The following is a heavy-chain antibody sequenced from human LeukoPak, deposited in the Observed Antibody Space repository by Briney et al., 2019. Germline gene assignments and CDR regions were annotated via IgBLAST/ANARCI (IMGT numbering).Heavy chain of an antibody. CDR3: ARDVAPIDY. Sequence: GGSLRLSCAASGFTFSSYEMNWVRQAPGRGLEWISYISSSGGTIYYADSVKGRFTISRDNAKNSLYLQMNSLRAEDRAVHYCARDVAPIDYWGQGTLVTVSS. CDR1: GFTFSSYE. CDR2: ISSSGGTI. V-gene: IGHV3-48*03. J-gene: IGHJ4*02.